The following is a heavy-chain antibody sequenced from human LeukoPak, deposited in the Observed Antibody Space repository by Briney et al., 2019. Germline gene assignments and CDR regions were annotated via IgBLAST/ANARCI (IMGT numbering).Heavy chain of an antibody. CDR2: IYSGGST. V-gene: IGHV3-53*01. J-gene: IGHJ4*02. CDR3: AGGIAAAGTRGASNY. CDR1: GFTVSSNY. D-gene: IGHD6-13*01. Sequence: GGSLRLSCAASGFTVSSNYMSWVRQAPGKGLEWVSVIYSGGSTYYADSVKGRFTISRDNSKNTLYLQMNSLRAEDTAVYYCAGGIAAAGTRGASNYWGQGTLVTVSS.